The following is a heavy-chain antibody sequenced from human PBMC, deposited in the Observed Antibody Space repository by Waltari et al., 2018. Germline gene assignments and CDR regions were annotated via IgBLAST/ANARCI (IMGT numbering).Heavy chain of an antibody. CDR1: GGSISSHY. J-gene: IGHJ5*02. Sequence: QVQLQESGPGLVKPSETLSLTCTVSGGSISSHYWSWIRQPPGKGLEWIGYIYYSGSTNHTPSLKSRVPISVDTSKNQFSLKLSSVTAADTAVYYCARVGGNRHNRFDPWGQGTLVTVSS. D-gene: IGHD2-15*01. CDR2: IYYSGST. V-gene: IGHV4-59*11. CDR3: ARVGGNRHNRFDP.